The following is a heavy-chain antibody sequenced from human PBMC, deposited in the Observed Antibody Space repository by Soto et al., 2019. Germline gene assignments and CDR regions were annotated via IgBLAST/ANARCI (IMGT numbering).Heavy chain of an antibody. J-gene: IGHJ4*02. Sequence: QVQLVQSGAEVKKPGSSLKVSCKVSGGSFSSYGFNWVRQAPGQGLEWMGGIIPMFGITNHTQKFQDRMALSADASTSTAYMQLSSPGSADPAIYSCASARAYGLVNWGQGTLLTVSS. D-gene: IGHD2-21*01. CDR2: IIPMFGIT. V-gene: IGHV1-69*12. CDR3: ASARAYGLVN. CDR1: GGSFSSYG.